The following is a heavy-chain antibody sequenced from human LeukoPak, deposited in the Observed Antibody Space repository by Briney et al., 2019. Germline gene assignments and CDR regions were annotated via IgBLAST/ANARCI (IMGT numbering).Heavy chain of an antibody. CDR1: GFTFTSSA. CDR2: IVVGSGNT. V-gene: IGHV1-58*02. Sequence: ASVKVSCKASGFTFTSSAMQWVRQARGQRLEWIGWIVVGSGNTNYAQKFQERVTITRDMSTSTAYMELSSLRSEDTAVYYCAATSGYYDFWSGYSGHYYYMDVWGKGTTVTVSS. CDR3: AATSGYYDFWSGYSGHYYYMDV. D-gene: IGHD3-3*01. J-gene: IGHJ6*03.